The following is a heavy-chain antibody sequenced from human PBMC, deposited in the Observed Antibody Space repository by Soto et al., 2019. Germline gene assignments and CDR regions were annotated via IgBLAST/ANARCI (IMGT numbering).Heavy chain of an antibody. Sequence: LRLSCAASGFTFSSYGMHWVRQAPGKGLEWVAVISYDGNTEFYADSVKGRFTISRDNSKNTLYLQMSSLRTEDTAVYYCATRHTAGWYYFDSWGQGTLVTVSS. CDR2: ISYDGNTE. J-gene: IGHJ4*02. CDR3: ATRHTAGWYYFDS. CDR1: GFTFSSYG. V-gene: IGHV3-30*03. D-gene: IGHD6-19*01.